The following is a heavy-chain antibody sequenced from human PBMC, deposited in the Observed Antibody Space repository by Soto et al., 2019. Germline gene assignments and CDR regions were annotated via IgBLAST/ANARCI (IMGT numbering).Heavy chain of an antibody. CDR2: IDAGNGNT. V-gene: IGHV1-3*01. CDR1: GYTFTSYA. D-gene: IGHD5-12*01. CDR3: ATPIVAFY. Sequence: ASVKVSCKASGYTFTSYAIHWVRQAPGQRLEWMGWIDAGNGNTKYSQKFQGRVIITRDTSAGTAYMELRSLRSEDTAVYYCATPIVAFYWGQGTLVTVSS. J-gene: IGHJ4*02.